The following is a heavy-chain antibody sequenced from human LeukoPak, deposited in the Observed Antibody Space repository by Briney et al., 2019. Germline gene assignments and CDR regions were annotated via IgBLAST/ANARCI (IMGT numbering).Heavy chain of an antibody. V-gene: IGHV3-53*01. Sequence: GGSLRLSCAASGFTVSSNYMSWVRQAPGEGLEWVSVTYSGGRTYYADSVKGRFTISRDNSKNTLYLQMNSLRAEDTAVYYCARASMVRGARRFRDYWGQGTLVTVSS. CDR2: TYSGGRT. J-gene: IGHJ4*02. CDR1: GFTVSSNY. D-gene: IGHD3-10*01. CDR3: ARASMVRGARRFRDY.